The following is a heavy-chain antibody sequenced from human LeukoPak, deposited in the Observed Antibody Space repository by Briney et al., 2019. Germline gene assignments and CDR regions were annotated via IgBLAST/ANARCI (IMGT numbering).Heavy chain of an antibody. D-gene: IGHD3-3*01. Sequence: KSSETLSLTCTVSGGSISSGDYYWSWIRQPPGAGLEWIGYIYYSGSTYYNPSRKSRVTISVDTSKNQFSLKLSSVTAADTAVYYCARGGRFLEWLLGYWGQGTLVTVSS. J-gene: IGHJ4*02. CDR3: ARGGRFLEWLLGY. V-gene: IGHV4-30-4*01. CDR2: IYYSGST. CDR1: GGSISSGDYY.